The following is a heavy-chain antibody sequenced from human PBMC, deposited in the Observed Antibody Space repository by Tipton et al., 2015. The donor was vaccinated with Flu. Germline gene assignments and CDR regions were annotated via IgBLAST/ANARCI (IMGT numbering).Heavy chain of an antibody. CDR2: ILTGGST. J-gene: IGHJ3*02. V-gene: IGHV4-4*07. D-gene: IGHD5-12*01. CDR3: TRDLRGYSGYTGGDAFDM. Sequence: TLSLTCSVSGGSISSYYWSWIRQPAGKGLEWIGRILTGGSTNYNPSLKSRVTMSVDTSKNHFSLRLSSATAADTALYYCTRDLRGYSGYTGGDAFDMWGQGIMVIVSS. CDR1: GGSISSYY.